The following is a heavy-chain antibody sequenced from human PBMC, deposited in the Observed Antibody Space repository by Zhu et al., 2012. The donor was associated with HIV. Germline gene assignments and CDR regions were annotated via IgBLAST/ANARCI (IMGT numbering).Heavy chain of an antibody. J-gene: IGHJ5*02. V-gene: IGHV4-38-2*01. CDR3: ARRELGRSEADWFDP. D-gene: IGHD6-13*01. CDR2: ISHRGNT. Sequence: QVQLQESGPGLVKPSETLSLTCGVSGYSISSGFYWGWIRQSPGKGLEWIASISHRGNTYYNPSLERRVTTSIDTSKNEFSLKLSSMTAADTAIYYCARRELGRSEADWFDPWSQGNPGHRLL. CDR1: GYSISSGFY.